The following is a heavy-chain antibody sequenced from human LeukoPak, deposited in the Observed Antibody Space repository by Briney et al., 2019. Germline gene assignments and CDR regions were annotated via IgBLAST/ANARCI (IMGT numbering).Heavy chain of an antibody. CDR3: ARHKKYYDSSGYY. Sequence: GASVKVSCKASGGTFSSYAISWVRQAPGQGLEWMGGIIPIFGTANYAQKFQGRVTITADESTSTAYMELSSLRSEDTAVYYCARHKKYYDSSGYYWGQGTLVTVSS. V-gene: IGHV1-69*13. J-gene: IGHJ4*02. D-gene: IGHD3-22*01. CDR1: GGTFSSYA. CDR2: IIPIFGTA.